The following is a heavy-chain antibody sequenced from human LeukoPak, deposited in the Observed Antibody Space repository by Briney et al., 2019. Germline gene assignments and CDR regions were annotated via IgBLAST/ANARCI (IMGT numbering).Heavy chain of an antibody. CDR3: ARHTIDTTLGGVPDYFDA. J-gene: IGHJ5*02. CDR2: IYYSGST. V-gene: IGHV4-39*07. CDR1: VGSITNISYY. Sequence: SETLSLTCTVSVGSITNISYYWGWIRQPPGKGLEWIGNIYYSGSTWYNSSLKSRVTFSVDTSKNRFSLRLSSVTAADTAIYYCARHTIDTTLGGVPDYFDAWGQGTPVTVSS. D-gene: IGHD3-16*01.